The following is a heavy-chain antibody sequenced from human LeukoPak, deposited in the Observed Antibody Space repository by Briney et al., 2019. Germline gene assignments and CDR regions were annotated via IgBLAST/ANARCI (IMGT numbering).Heavy chain of an antibody. CDR1: GFTFSSYG. CDR2: IRYDGRNK. V-gene: IGHV3-30*02. J-gene: IGHJ4*02. CDR3: AKGGKYDILTGYPRSRLLGDY. D-gene: IGHD3-9*01. Sequence: QTGGSLRLSCAASGFTFSSYGMHWVRQAPGKGLEWVAFIRYDGRNKYYADSVKGRFIISRDNSKNTLYLQMNSLRAEDTAVYYCAKGGKYDILTGYPRSRLLGDYWGQGTLVTVSS.